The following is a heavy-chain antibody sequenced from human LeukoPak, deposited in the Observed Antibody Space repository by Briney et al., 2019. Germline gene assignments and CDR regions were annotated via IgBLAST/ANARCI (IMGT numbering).Heavy chain of an antibody. CDR1: GFTFSSYS. CDR3: ASGLGFLKWLPSDFDY. J-gene: IGHJ4*02. CDR2: ISSSSSTI. Sequence: GGSLRLSCAASGFTFSSYSMNWVRQAPGKGLEWVSYISSSSSTIYYADSVKGRFTISRDNAKNSLYLQMNSLRAEDTAVYYCASGLGFLKWLPSDFDYWGQGTLVTVSS. D-gene: IGHD3-3*01. V-gene: IGHV3-48*01.